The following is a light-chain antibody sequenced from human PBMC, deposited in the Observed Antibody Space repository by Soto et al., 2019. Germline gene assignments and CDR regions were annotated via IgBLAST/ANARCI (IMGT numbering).Light chain of an antibody. CDR2: GAS. Sequence: EIVLTQSPGTLSLSPGXRDTLSCRASQSVSSTYLAGYQQKPAQSPRLLIYGASSRATGITDRFSGSGSGTDFTLTISRLEPEDFAVYYCQHHGNSPNPFCQGTKVDIK. V-gene: IGKV3-20*01. CDR1: QSVSSTY. CDR3: QHHGNSPNP. J-gene: IGKJ2*01.